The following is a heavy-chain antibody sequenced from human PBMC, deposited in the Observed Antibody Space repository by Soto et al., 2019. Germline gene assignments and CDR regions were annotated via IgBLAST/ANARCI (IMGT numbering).Heavy chain of an antibody. CDR2: ISWNSGTI. CDR1: GITFDDYA. D-gene: IGHD3-10*01. J-gene: IGHJ3*02. V-gene: IGHV3-9*01. Sequence: EVQLVEPGGGVVQPGRSLRLSCAASGITFDDYAMHWVRQAPGKGLEWLSGISWNSGTIGYADSVRGRLTISRDNAKNSLYLQMNSLRAEDTALYYCAFNYYGSGSYSDAFDIWGQGTMVTVSS. CDR3: AFNYYGSGSYSDAFDI.